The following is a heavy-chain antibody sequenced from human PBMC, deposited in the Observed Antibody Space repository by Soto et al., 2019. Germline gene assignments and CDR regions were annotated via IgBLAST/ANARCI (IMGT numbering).Heavy chain of an antibody. CDR2: TYYRYKWYT. CDR1: GDSVASNSAA. J-gene: IGHJ6*02. D-gene: IGHD2-15*01. Sequence: SQTLSLTCAISGDSVASNSAAWNWIRQSPSRGLEWMGRTYYRYKWYTDYAESVKSRITINPDTSKNQVSLQLKSVTPEDTAVYYCTTRATSGGYVNYYYGIDVWGQGTTVTVSS. CDR3: TTRATSGGYVNYYYGIDV. V-gene: IGHV6-1*01.